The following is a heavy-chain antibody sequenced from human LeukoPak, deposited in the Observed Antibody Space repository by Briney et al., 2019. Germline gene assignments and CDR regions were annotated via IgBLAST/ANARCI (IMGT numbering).Heavy chain of an antibody. D-gene: IGHD6-6*01. CDR3: ARDDIAARRVYYYYYGMDV. CDR1: GFTFSDYY. Sequence: GGSLILSCAASGFTFSDYYMSWIRQAPGKGLEWVSYISSSSSYTNYADSVKGRFTISRDNAKNSLYLQMNSLRAEDTAVYYCARDDIAARRVYYYYYGMDVWGQGTTVTVSS. V-gene: IGHV3-11*06. J-gene: IGHJ6*02. CDR2: ISSSSSYT.